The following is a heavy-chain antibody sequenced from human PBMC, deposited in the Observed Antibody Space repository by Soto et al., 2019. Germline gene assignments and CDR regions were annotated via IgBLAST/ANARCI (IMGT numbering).Heavy chain of an antibody. V-gene: IGHV4-59*08. CDR3: ARHRTMFGSGKDWFDP. CDR1: GASVTCCY. CDR2: VLHSGDS. Sequence: SETLSLTCSVSGASVTCCYWSWIRQSPGKGLEWIGYVLHSGDSNYNPSLRSRVTLSADTSKNQLYLELSSVTASDTAVYYCARHRTMFGSGKDWFDPWGRGTLVTVSS. D-gene: IGHD3-10*01. J-gene: IGHJ5*02.